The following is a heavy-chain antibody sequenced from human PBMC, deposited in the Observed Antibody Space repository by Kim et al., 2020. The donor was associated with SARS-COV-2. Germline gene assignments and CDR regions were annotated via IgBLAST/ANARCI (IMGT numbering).Heavy chain of an antibody. Sequence: SETLSLTCTVSGGSISSYYWSWIRQPAGKGLEWIGRFYTSGNTNYNPSLKSRVTMSLDTSKNQFSLKLSSVTAADTAVYYCARLGMGYYYFWSGYPPVDAFDIWGQGTMVTVSS. J-gene: IGHJ3*02. D-gene: IGHD3-3*01. V-gene: IGHV4-4*07. CDR1: GGSISSYY. CDR3: ARLGMGYYYFWSGYPPVDAFDI. CDR2: FYTSGNT.